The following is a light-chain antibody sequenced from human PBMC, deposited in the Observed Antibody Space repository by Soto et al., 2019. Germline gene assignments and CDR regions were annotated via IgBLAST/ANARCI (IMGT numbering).Light chain of an antibody. J-gene: IGKJ4*02. V-gene: IGKV3-15*01. CDR3: QHCNNSPLT. Sequence: EIVMTQSPATLSLSPGDGATLSCRASQGIGSNLAWYQHKPGQTPRLLIYDASTRDTGVPARFSGSGSGTDFTLTISSLQSEDFAVYYCQHCNNSPLTFGGGTKVESK. CDR1: QGIGSN. CDR2: DAS.